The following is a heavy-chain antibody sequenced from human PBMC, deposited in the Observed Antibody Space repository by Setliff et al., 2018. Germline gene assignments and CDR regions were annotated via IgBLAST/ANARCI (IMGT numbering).Heavy chain of an antibody. CDR3: ARGPSGWSSATSRYYFYMDV. D-gene: IGHD6-19*01. Sequence: SVKVSCKAFGGTFSNSAINWVRQAPGQGLEWMGGIIPIRGAADYAQKFQGKVIITADGSTSTAYMELTSLRSDDAAVYYCARGPSGWSSATSRYYFYMDVWGKGTTDTVSS. J-gene: IGHJ6*03. CDR2: IIPIRGAA. CDR1: GGTFSNSA. V-gene: IGHV1-69*13.